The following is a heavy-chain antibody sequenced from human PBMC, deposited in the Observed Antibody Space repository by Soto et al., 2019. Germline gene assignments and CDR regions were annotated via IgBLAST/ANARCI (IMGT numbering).Heavy chain of an antibody. D-gene: IGHD5-12*01. CDR2: IRSKANSYAT. CDR1: GFTFSGSA. CDR3: TRRNIVATAGFDY. J-gene: IGHJ4*02. Sequence: GGSLRLSCAASGFTFSGSAMHWVRQASGKGLEWVGRIRSKANSYATAYAASVKGRFTISRDDSKNTAYLQMNSLKTEDTAVYYCTRRNIVATAGFDYWGQGTLVTVSS. V-gene: IGHV3-73*01.